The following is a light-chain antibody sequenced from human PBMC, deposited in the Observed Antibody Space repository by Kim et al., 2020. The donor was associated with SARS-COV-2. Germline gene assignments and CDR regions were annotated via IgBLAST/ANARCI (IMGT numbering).Light chain of an antibody. CDR2: EVT. Sequence: GQSITISCTGTSRDVGTYNLVSWYQQHPGKAPKLMIYEVTTRPSGVSNRFSGSKSGNTASLTISGLQAGDESTYYCCSYAGGSTYVFGTGTKVTVL. V-gene: IGLV2-23*02. CDR1: SRDVGTYNL. J-gene: IGLJ1*01. CDR3: CSYAGGSTYV.